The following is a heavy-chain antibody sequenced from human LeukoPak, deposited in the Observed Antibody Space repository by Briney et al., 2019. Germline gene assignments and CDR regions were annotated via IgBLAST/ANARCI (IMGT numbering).Heavy chain of an antibody. CDR3: ARDPSYDFWSGYRDY. D-gene: IGHD3-3*01. Sequence: GGSLRLSCAASGFTFSSYWMSWVRQAPGKGLEWAANIKQDGSEKYYVDSVKGRFTISRDNAKNSLYLQMNSLRAEDTAVYYCARDPSYDFWSGYRDYWGQGTLVTVSS. J-gene: IGHJ4*02. CDR2: IKQDGSEK. V-gene: IGHV3-7*01. CDR1: GFTFSSYW.